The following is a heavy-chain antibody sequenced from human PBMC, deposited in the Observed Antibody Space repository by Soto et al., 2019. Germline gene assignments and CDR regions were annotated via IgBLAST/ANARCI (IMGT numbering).Heavy chain of an antibody. CDR3: VSPEYRF. J-gene: IGHJ3*01. V-gene: IGHV4-39*01. CDR2: IYYGGTT. D-gene: IGHD3-16*02. Sequence: PSETLSLTCTVSGGSISGSTFYWGWIRQPPGKGLEWIGSIYYGGTTHYNSSIKTRVAISVDTSNNRFSLNLRSVTAADTAVYYCVSPEYRFWGQGTMVTVSS. CDR1: GGSISGSTFY.